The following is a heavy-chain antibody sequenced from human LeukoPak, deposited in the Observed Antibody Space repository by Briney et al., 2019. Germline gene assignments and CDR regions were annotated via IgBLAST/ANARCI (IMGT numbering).Heavy chain of an antibody. CDR2: ITNSGDKT. V-gene: IGHV3-21*04. J-gene: IGHJ4*02. D-gene: IGHD3-10*01. CDR1: GFTFSSYS. Sequence: GGSLRLSCAASGFTFSSYSMNWVRQAPGKGLEWVSTITNSGDKTFYADSVKGRFTISRDNAKNSLYLQMNSLRAEDTAVYYCARDGSGSSYFDYWGQGTLVTVSS. CDR3: ARDGSGSSYFDY.